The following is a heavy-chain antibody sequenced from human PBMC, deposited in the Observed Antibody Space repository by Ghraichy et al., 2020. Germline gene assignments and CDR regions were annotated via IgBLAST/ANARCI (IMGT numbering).Heavy chain of an antibody. CDR3: ARVRRGVVVPAAALSFDP. V-gene: IGHV4-39*01. CDR1: GGSISSSSYY. Sequence: SQTLSLTCTVSGGSISSSSYYWGWIRPPPGKGLEWIGSIYYSGSTYYNPSLKSRVTISVDTSKNQFSLKLSSVTAADTAVYYCARVRRGVVVPAAALSFDPWGQGTLVTVSS. J-gene: IGHJ5*02. CDR2: IYYSGST. D-gene: IGHD2-2*01.